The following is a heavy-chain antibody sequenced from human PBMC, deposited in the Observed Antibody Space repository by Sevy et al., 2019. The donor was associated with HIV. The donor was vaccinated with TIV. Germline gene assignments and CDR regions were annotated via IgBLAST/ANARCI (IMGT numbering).Heavy chain of an antibody. Sequence: SETLSLTCAVSGGSLSSGAYSWSWIRQPPGKGLEWIGCLYPSGSTYYNPSLKSRVTISVDRSKNQFSLKLSSVTAAETAVYYCARVSGNSEWGYYFDSWGQGTLVTVSS. J-gene: IGHJ4*02. CDR3: ARVSGNSEWGYYFDS. V-gene: IGHV4-30-2*01. CDR2: LYPSGST. D-gene: IGHD2-15*01. CDR1: GGSLSSGAYS.